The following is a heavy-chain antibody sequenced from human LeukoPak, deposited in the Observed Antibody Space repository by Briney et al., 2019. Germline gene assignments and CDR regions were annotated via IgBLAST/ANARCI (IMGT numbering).Heavy chain of an antibody. CDR2: ISLTGLT. J-gene: IGHJ4*02. CDR1: GGSITNTNW. Sequence: PSGTLSLTCGVSGGSITNTNWWSWVRQPPGQGLEWIGEISLTGLTHYNPSLESRVTVSLDKSKNQLSLNLTSVTAADTAVYFCSRENGAFSPFGYWGQGIPVTVLS. V-gene: IGHV4-4*02. D-gene: IGHD3-16*01. CDR3: SRENGAFSPFGY.